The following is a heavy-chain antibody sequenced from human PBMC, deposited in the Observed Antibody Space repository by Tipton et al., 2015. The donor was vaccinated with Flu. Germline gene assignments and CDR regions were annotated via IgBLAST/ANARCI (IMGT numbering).Heavy chain of an antibody. CDR2: IYSGGST. Sequence: GSLRLSCAASGFFVTDYYMAWVRQAPGKGLEWVSLIYSGGSTYYADSVRGRFNISRDTSKNTLYLQMTSLRVEDTAVYFCAREVVLTDTPYSFDSWGQGTLVTVSS. CDR3: AREVVLTDTPYSFDS. V-gene: IGHV3-66*01. CDR1: GFFVTDYY. D-gene: IGHD2-21*02. J-gene: IGHJ4*02.